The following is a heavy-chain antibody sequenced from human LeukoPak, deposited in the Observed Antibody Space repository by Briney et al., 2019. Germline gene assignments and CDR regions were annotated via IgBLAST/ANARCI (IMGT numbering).Heavy chain of an antibody. Sequence: NSSETLSLTCTVSGGSISSGGYYWSWIRQHPGKGLEWIGYIYYSGSTYYNPSLKSRVTISVDTSKNQFSLKLSSVTAADTAVCYRARQEGNNYAFDIWGQGKMVTVSS. CDR3: ARQEGNNYAFDI. V-gene: IGHV4-31*03. CDR1: GGSISSGGYY. CDR2: IYYSGST. J-gene: IGHJ3*02. D-gene: IGHD5-24*01.